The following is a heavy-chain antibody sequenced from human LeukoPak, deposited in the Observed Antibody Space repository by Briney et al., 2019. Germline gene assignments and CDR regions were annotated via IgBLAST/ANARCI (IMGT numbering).Heavy chain of an antibody. V-gene: IGHV3-7*01. Sequence: GGSLRLSCTASGFTFWMTWVRQAPGKGLEWVANMKQDGSEKYYVDSVKGRFTISRDNAKNSLYLQMNSLRAEDMAVYYCARIYCSSTNCYRHFDYWGQGTLVTVSS. D-gene: IGHD2-2*01. CDR2: MKQDGSEK. CDR1: GFTFW. J-gene: IGHJ4*02. CDR3: ARIYCSSTNCYRHFDY.